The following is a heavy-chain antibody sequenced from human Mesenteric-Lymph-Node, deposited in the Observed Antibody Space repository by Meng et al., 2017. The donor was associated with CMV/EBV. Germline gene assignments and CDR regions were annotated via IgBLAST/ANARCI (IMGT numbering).Heavy chain of an antibody. J-gene: IGHJ6*02. Sequence: SVKVSCKASGGTFSSYTISWVRQAPGQGLEWMGRIIPILGIANYAQKFQGRVTITADKSTSTAYMELSSLRSEDTAVYYCARAQYSSSWTHYYYYGMDVWGQGTTVTVSS. CDR2: IIPILGIA. CDR1: GGTFSSYT. CDR3: ARAQYSSSWTHYYYYGMDV. V-gene: IGHV1-69*02. D-gene: IGHD6-13*01.